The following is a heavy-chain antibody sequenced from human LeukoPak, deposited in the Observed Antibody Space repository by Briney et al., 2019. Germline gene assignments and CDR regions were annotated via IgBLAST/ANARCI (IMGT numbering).Heavy chain of an antibody. CDR2: IYYSGST. D-gene: IGHD5-24*01. Sequence: PSETLSLTCTVSGGSISSSSYYWGWIRQPPGKGLEWIGSIYYSGSTYYNPSLKSRVTISVDTSKNQFSLKLSSVTAADTAVYYCARDAGRWLQLRLGAFDIWGQGTMVTVSS. V-gene: IGHV4-39*02. CDR3: ARDAGRWLQLRLGAFDI. CDR1: GGSISSSSYY. J-gene: IGHJ3*02.